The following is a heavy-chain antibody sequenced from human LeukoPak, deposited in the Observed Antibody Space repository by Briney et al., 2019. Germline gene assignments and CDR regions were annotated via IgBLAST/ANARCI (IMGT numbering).Heavy chain of an antibody. V-gene: IGHV3-23*01. Sequence: PGGSLRLSCAASGFTFSSYAMSWVRQAPGKGLEWVSVLSGSGGIRYYADSVKGRFTISRDNSKNTLYLQMNSLRAEDTAVYCCAKRIAAAGIGYYFDYWGQGTLVTVSS. CDR2: LSGSGGIR. D-gene: IGHD6-13*01. CDR3: AKRIAAAGIGYYFDY. CDR1: GFTFSSYA. J-gene: IGHJ4*02.